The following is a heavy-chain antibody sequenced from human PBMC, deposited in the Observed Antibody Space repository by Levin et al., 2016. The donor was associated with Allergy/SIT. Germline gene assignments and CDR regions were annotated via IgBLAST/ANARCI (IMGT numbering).Heavy chain of an antibody. CDR3: ARGGTLAYCGGDCYSRWFDP. J-gene: IGHJ5*02. CDR2: ISAYNGNT. V-gene: IGHV1-18*01. Sequence: WVRQAPGQGLEWMGWISAYNGNTNYAQKLQGRVTMTTDTSTSTAYMELRSLRSDDTAVYYCARGGTLAYCGGDCYSRWFDPWGQGTLVTVSS. D-gene: IGHD2-21*02.